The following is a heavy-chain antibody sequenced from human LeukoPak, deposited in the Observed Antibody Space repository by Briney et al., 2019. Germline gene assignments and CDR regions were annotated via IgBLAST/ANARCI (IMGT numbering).Heavy chain of an antibody. D-gene: IGHD6-6*01. J-gene: IGHJ6*03. V-gene: IGHV4-59*01. CDR1: GGSISPYY. Sequence: PSETLSLTCTVSGGSISPYYWSWIRQSPGKGLEWIGYIYHSGKTYYNPSLKSRITISVDTSKNQFSLKVTSVTAADTAVYYCARDWGVTGRPGYMDVWGKGTTVTVSS. CDR3: ARDWGVTGRPGYMDV. CDR2: IYHSGKT.